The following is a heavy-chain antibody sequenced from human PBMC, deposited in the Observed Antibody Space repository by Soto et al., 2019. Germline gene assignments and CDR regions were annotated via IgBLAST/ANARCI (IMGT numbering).Heavy chain of an antibody. CDR2: ISGSGGST. CDR3: AKGGSSSWFLFDY. D-gene: IGHD6-13*01. V-gene: IGHV3-23*01. Sequence: GGSLRLSCAASGFSVRSSQMSWVRQAPGKGLEWVSAISGSGGSTYYADSVKGRFTISRDNSKNTLYLQMNSLRAEDTAVYYCAKGGSSSWFLFDYWGQGTLVTVTS. CDR1: GFSVRSSQ. J-gene: IGHJ4*02.